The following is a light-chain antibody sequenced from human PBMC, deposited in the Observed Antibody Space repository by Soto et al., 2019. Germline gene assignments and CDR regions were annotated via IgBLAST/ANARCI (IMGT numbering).Light chain of an antibody. J-gene: IGLJ1*01. CDR3: TSKTSTSPYV. Sequence: QSVLTQPPSASGSPGQSVTISCTGTKSDIGVYDFVSWYQHHPGKAPRLIIYEVVQRPSGVPDRFSGSKSGNTASLTVSGLQAEDEADYYCTSKTSTSPYVFGNGTKVTVL. CDR2: EVV. V-gene: IGLV2-8*01. CDR1: KSDIGVYDF.